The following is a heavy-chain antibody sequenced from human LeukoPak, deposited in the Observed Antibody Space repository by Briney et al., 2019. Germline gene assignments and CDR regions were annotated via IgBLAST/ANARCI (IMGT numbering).Heavy chain of an antibody. CDR2: IY. CDR3: ARSRAEKVPVWGSYRHHDAFDI. V-gene: IGHV5-51*01. CDR1: EYSFPNYW. Sequence: RGESLKTSCKGSEYSFPNYWIGWVRQMPGRGLEWMGIIYKPSFQGQVTISADKSISTAYLQWSSLKASDTAMYYCARSRAEKVPVWGSYRHHDAFDIWGQGTRVTVSP. J-gene: IGHJ3*02. D-gene: IGHD3-16*02.